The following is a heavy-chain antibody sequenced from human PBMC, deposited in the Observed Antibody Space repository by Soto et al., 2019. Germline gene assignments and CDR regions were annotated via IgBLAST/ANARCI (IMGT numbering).Heavy chain of an antibody. J-gene: IGHJ4*02. V-gene: IGHV3-74*01. CDR2: INSDGSST. CDR3: AKDFFRYDSSGYPAD. D-gene: IGHD3-22*01. Sequence: GGSLRLSCAASGFTFSSYWMHWVRQAPGKGLVWVSRINSDGSSTSYADSVKGRFTISRDNAKNTLYLQMNSLRAEDTAVYYCAKDFFRYDSSGYPADWGQGTLVTVSS. CDR1: GFTFSSYW.